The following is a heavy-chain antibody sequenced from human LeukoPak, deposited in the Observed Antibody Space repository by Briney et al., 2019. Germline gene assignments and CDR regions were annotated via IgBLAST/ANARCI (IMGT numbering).Heavy chain of an antibody. V-gene: IGHV1-2*02. CDR3: ARGTTIFGVAPPDY. Sequence: APVKVSCKASGYTFTGYYIHWVRQAPGQGLEWMGWINPNSGGANYAQKFQGSITMTRGTSISTAYMELSRLRSDDTAVYYCARGTTIFGVAPPDYWGQGTLVTVSS. CDR1: GYTFTGYY. D-gene: IGHD3-3*01. CDR2: INPNSGGA. J-gene: IGHJ4*02.